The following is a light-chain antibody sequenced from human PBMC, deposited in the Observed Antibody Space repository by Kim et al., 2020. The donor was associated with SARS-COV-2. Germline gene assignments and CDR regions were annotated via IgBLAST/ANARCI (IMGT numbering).Light chain of an antibody. V-gene: IGLV3-27*01. J-gene: IGLJ2*01. CDR3: YSAADNNLGV. CDR1: VLAKKY. Sequence: VSPGQTARITCSGDVLAKKYARWFQQKPGQAPVLVIYKDSERPSGIPERFSSSSSGTTVTLTISGAQVEDEADYYCYSAADNNLGVFGGGTQLTVL. CDR2: KDS.